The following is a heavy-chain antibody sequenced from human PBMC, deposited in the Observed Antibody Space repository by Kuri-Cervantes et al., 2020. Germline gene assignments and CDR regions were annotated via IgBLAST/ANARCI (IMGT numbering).Heavy chain of an antibody. CDR1: GFTFKSYG. CDR3: ARDRDFWSGYYTASDY. V-gene: IGHV3-30*03. D-gene: IGHD3-3*01. J-gene: IGHJ4*02. CDR2: ISYDGSIE. Sequence: GESLKISCAASGFTFKSYGMHWVRQAPGKGLEWVALISYDGSIEFYADSVKGRFTISRDNSKNTLYLQMNSLRAEDTAMYYCARDRDFWSGYYTASDYWGQGTLVTVSS.